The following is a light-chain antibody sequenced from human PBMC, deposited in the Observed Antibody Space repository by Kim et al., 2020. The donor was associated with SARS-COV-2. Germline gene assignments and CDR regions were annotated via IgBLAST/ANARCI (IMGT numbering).Light chain of an antibody. Sequence: LGKTARITCGGNIIGSKSVRLYQQKPGPSPVLVMYYDSDRPSGIPERFSGSNSGNTATLTISRVEAGDEANYYCQVWDSTSDHPVFGGGTQLTVL. CDR2: YDS. V-gene: IGLV3-21*04. CDR1: IIGSKS. CDR3: QVWDSTSDHPV. J-gene: IGLJ3*02.